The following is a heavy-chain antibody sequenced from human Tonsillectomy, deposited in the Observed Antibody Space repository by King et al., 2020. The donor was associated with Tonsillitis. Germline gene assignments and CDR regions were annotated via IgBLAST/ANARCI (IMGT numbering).Heavy chain of an antibody. J-gene: IGHJ4*02. Sequence: VQLVESGGGVVQPGRSLRLSCAASGFTFSSYDMNWVRQAPGKGLEWVAVISYDGSNKYYADSVKGRFTISRDNSKNTLYLQMNSLRAEDTAVYYCARDDPFDYWGQGTLVTVSS. V-gene: IGHV3-33*05. CDR2: ISYDGSNK. CDR3: ARDDPFDY. CDR1: GFTFSSYD.